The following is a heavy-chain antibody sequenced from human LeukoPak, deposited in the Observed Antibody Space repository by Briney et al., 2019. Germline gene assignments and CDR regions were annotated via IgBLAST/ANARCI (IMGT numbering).Heavy chain of an antibody. CDR3: ARGLYSSSPSSLFDY. CDR2: ISGSGGST. CDR1: GFTFSSYA. D-gene: IGHD6-13*01. V-gene: IGHV3-23*01. Sequence: GGSLRHSCAASGFTFSSYAMSWVRQAPGKGLEWVSAISGSGGSTYYADSVKGRFTISRDNSKNTLYLQMNSLRAEDTAVYYCARGLYSSSPSSLFDYWGQGTLVTVSS. J-gene: IGHJ4*02.